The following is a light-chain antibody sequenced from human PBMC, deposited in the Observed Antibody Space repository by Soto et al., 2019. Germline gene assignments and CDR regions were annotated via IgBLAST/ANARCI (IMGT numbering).Light chain of an antibody. Sequence: ELVMTQSPATLSVSPGERATLSCRASQSFSSNVAWYQQKPGQAPRLLIYAASTRATGIPDRFSGSGSGTDLTLTISSLQSEDFAVYYCQQYNNWPPLTFGGGTKVDI. V-gene: IGKV3-15*01. J-gene: IGKJ4*01. CDR1: QSFSSN. CDR2: AAS. CDR3: QQYNNWPPLT.